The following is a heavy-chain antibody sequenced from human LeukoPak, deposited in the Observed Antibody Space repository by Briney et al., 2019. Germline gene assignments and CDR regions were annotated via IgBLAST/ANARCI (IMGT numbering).Heavy chain of an antibody. D-gene: IGHD4-17*01. Sequence: PSEALSLTCTVSGASISSSTYYWSWIRQPPGKGLEWIGEINHSGSTNYNPSLKSRVTISVDTSKNQFSLKLSSVTAADTAVYYCARGTVTYYFDYWGQGTLVTVSS. V-gene: IGHV4-39*07. CDR3: ARGTVTYYFDY. CDR2: INHSGST. CDR1: GASISSSTYY. J-gene: IGHJ4*02.